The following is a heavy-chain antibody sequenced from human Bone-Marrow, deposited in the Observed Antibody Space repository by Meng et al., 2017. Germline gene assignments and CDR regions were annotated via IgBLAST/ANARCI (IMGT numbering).Heavy chain of an antibody. Sequence: SLKISCAASGFTFDDYAMHWVRQAPGKGLEWVSGISWNSGSIGYADSVKGRFTISRDNSKNTLYLQMNSLRAEDTAVYYCARDMHYDSSGYREVDYYYYGMDVWGQGTTVTVSS. J-gene: IGHJ6*02. D-gene: IGHD3-22*01. V-gene: IGHV3-9*01. CDR2: ISWNSGSI. CDR1: GFTFDDYA. CDR3: ARDMHYDSSGYREVDYYYYGMDV.